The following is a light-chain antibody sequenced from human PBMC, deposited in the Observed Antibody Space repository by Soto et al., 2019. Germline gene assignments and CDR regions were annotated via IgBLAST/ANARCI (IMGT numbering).Light chain of an antibody. CDR1: QGISTW. CDR2: GTS. V-gene: IGKV1-27*01. Sequence: DVQMTQSPSSVSASIGDRVIITCRASQGISTWLAWYQQKPGGAPKLLVYGTSTLQSGVPSRFSGSGWGTDFILTISSLQPEDVATYYCQKYNKAPWKFGQGTKVDIK. J-gene: IGKJ1*01. CDR3: QKYNKAPWK.